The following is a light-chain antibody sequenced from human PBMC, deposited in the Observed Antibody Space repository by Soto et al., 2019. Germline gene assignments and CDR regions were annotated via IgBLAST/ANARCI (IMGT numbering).Light chain of an antibody. V-gene: IGKV1-39*01. J-gene: IGKJ5*01. Sequence: DIQMTQSPSSLSASVGDRVTITCRASQSISSYLNWYKQKPGKAPKLLIYAASSLQSGVPSRFSGSGSGTDFTLTIRSLKPEDFATYYCQQSCSTPTFGQGTRLEIK. CDR3: QQSCSTPT. CDR2: AAS. CDR1: QSISSY.